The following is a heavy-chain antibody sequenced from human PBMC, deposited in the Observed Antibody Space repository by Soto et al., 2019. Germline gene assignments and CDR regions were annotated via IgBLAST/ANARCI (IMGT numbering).Heavy chain of an antibody. CDR3: TRANGNPSS. V-gene: IGHV4-59*11. Sequence: QVQLQESGPGLVKPSETLSLTCTVSGGSISNHYWSWIRQPPGKGLEWIGYIYYNGNTNYNPPLKVRVPSPVKSSKTKFPLSLGPLPLPAPPVFNCTRANGNPSSWGREPLV. J-gene: IGHJ5*02. D-gene: IGHD3-10*01. CDR2: IYYNGNT. CDR1: GGSISNHY.